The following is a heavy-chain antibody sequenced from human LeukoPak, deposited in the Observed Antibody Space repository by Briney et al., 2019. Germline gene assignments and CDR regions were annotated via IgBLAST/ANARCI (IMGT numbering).Heavy chain of an antibody. CDR2: IYTSGRT. CDR1: GGSISSYY. J-gene: IGHJ6*03. CDR3: ARVLVAATVQGWYQYYYMDV. Sequence: PSETLSLTCTVSGGSISSYYWSWIRQPPGKGLEWIGYIYTSGRTNFNPSLKSRVTISADTSKNQFSLTLSSVTAADTAVYYCARVLVAATVQGWYQYYYMDVWGRGTMVTVSS. V-gene: IGHV4-4*09. D-gene: IGHD6-13*01.